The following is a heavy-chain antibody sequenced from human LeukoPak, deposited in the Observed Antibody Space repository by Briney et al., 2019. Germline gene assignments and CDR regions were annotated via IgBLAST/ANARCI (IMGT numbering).Heavy chain of an antibody. CDR3: AREADYGDQPFDY. J-gene: IGHJ4*02. CDR1: GGSISSGSYY. V-gene: IGHV4-61*01. Sequence: PSQTLSLTCTVSGGSISSGSYYWSWIRQPPGKGLEWIGYIYYSGSTNYNPSLKSRVTISVDTSKNQFSLKLSSVTAADTAVYYCAREADYGDQPFDYWGQGTLVTVSS. CDR2: IYYSGST. D-gene: IGHD4-17*01.